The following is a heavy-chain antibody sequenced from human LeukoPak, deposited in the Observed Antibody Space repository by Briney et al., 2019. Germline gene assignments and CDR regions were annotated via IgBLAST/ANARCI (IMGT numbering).Heavy chain of an antibody. Sequence: ASEKVSCKASGYTFTGYYMHWVRQAPGQGLEWMGWINPNSGGTNYAQKFQGRVTMTRDTSISTAYMELSRLRSDDTAVYYCAAYCSGGSCYSEFDYWGQGTLVTVSS. D-gene: IGHD2-15*01. CDR1: GYTFTGYY. CDR2: INPNSGGT. CDR3: AAYCSGGSCYSEFDY. J-gene: IGHJ4*02. V-gene: IGHV1-2*02.